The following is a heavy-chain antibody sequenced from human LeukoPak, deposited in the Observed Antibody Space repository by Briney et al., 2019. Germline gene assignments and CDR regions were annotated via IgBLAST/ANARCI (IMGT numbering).Heavy chain of an antibody. D-gene: IGHD3-10*01. Sequence: ASVKVSCKASGYTFTGYYMQWVRQAPGQGLEWMGWINPNSGGTNYAQKFQGRVTMTRDTSISTAYIELSRLRSDDTAVYYCARDPIGVQEVIPNWFDPWGQGTQVIVSS. CDR3: ARDPIGVQEVIPNWFDP. CDR2: INPNSGGT. V-gene: IGHV1-2*02. CDR1: GYTFTGYY. J-gene: IGHJ5*02.